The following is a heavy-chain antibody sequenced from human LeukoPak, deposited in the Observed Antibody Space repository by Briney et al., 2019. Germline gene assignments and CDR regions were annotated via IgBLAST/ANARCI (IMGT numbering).Heavy chain of an antibody. CDR2: ISGSGGST. J-gene: IGHJ4*02. CDR1: GFTFSSYA. Sequence: PTGGSLRLSGAASGFTFSSYAMSWVRQAPGKGLEWVSAISGSGGSTYYADSVKGRFTISRDNSKNTLYLQMNSLRAEDTAVYYCAKRVNSGSYSFDYWGQGTLVTVSS. CDR3: AKRVNSGSYSFDY. V-gene: IGHV3-23*01. D-gene: IGHD1-26*01.